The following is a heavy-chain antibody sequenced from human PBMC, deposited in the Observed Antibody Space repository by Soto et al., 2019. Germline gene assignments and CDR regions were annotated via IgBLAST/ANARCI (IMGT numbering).Heavy chain of an antibody. V-gene: IGHV1-8*02. J-gene: IGHJ5*02. CDR3: ARMATFGSLNWFDP. D-gene: IGHD3-16*01. CDR1: GGTFSSYA. CDR2: MNPGSGDT. Sequence: ASVKFSCKASGGTFSSYAISWVRQATGQGLEWMGWMNPGSGDTGYAQKFQGRVTMTRDISIATAYMELSSLRSDDTAIYYCARMATFGSLNWFDPWGQGTLVTVSS.